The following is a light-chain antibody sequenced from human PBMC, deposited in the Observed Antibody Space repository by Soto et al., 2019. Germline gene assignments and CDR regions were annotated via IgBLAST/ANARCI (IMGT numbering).Light chain of an antibody. V-gene: IGKV3-20*01. CDR1: QSVSSSY. CDR3: QQYGSSPWT. Sequence: EIVLTQSPGTLSLSPGERATLSCRASQSVSSSYLAWYQQKPGQAPRLLIYGASSRATGITDRFSGSGSGTDVTLTISRLETEDFAVYYCQQYGSSPWTFGHGTKVEIK. J-gene: IGKJ1*01. CDR2: GAS.